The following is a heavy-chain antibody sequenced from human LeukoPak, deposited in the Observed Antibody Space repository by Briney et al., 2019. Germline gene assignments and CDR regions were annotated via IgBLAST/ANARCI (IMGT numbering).Heavy chain of an antibody. J-gene: IGHJ4*02. CDR1: GGSISSHY. D-gene: IGHD3-3*01. Sequence: SETLSLTCTVSGGSISSHYWSWIRQPPGKGLEWIGYIYYSGSTNYNPSLKRRVTISVDTSKNQFSLKLSSVTAADTAVYYCARSYDFWSGVVGSWGQGTLVTVSS. V-gene: IGHV4-59*11. CDR2: IYYSGST. CDR3: ARSYDFWSGVVGS.